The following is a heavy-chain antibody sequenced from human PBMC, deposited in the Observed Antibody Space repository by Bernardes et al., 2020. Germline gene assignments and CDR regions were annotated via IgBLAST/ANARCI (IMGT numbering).Heavy chain of an antibody. V-gene: IGHV3-30*18. J-gene: IGHJ6*03. CDR1: GFTFRSYG. Sequence: SLRLSCAASGFTFRSYGIHWVRQAPGKGLEWVAGISYEGSNRYYADSVKGRFTVSRDNSNNTLSLQMNSLRPDDTAVYYCAKDRDSNYFYYYMDVWGKGATVIVSS. CDR2: ISYEGSNR. D-gene: IGHD4-4*01. CDR3: AKDRDSNYFYYYMDV.